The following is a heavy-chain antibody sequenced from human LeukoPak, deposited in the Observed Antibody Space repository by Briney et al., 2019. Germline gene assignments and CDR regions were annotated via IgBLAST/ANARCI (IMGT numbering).Heavy chain of an antibody. D-gene: IGHD2-2*01. Sequence: PSQTLSLTCTVSGGSISSGGYYWSWIRQHPGKGLEWIGYIYYSGSTYYNPSLKSRVTISVDTSKNQFSLKLSSVTAADTAVYYCARTVPAAPDYYYGMDVWGQGTTVTVSS. CDR3: ARTVPAAPDYYYGMDV. CDR1: GGSISSGGYY. J-gene: IGHJ6*02. V-gene: IGHV4-31*03. CDR2: IYYSGST.